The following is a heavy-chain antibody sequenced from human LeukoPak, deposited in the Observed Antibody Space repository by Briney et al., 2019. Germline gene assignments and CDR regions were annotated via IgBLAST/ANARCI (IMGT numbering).Heavy chain of an antibody. CDR3: ARVSYSNYYFDY. V-gene: IGHV4-59*01. CDR2: IYYSGST. J-gene: IGHJ4*02. D-gene: IGHD4-11*01. CDR1: GGSISSYY. Sequence: PSETLSLTCTVSGGSISSYYWSWIRQPPGKGLEWIGYIYYSGSTNYNPSPKSRVTISVDTSKNQFSLKLSSVTAADTAVYYCARVSYSNYYFDYWGQGTLVTVSS.